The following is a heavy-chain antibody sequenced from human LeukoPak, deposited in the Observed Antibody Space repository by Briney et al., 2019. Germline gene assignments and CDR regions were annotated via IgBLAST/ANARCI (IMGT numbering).Heavy chain of an antibody. J-gene: IGHJ4*02. Sequence: GGSLRLSCAASGFTFSSYWMHWVRQAPGKGLVWVSRINSDGSSTSYADSVKGRFTISRDNAKNTLYLQTSSLRADDTAVYYCARDRSVGAVDYWGQGTLVTVSS. D-gene: IGHD1-26*01. CDR1: GFTFSSYW. CDR3: ARDRSVGAVDY. CDR2: INSDGSST. V-gene: IGHV3-74*01.